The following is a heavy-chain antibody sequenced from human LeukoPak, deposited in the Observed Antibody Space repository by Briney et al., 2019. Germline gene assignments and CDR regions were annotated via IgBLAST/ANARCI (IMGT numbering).Heavy chain of an antibody. CDR3: ARSRVLRYFDWLFPFDY. J-gene: IGHJ4*02. CDR2: IYYSGST. CDR1: GGSISSGDYY. Sequence: SQTLSLTCTVSGGSISSGDYYWSWIRQPRGKGLEWNGYIYYSGSTYYNPSLKSRVTISVDTSKTQFSLKLSSVTAADTAVYYCARSRVLRYFDWLFPFDYWGQGTLVTVSS. V-gene: IGHV4-30-4*08. D-gene: IGHD3-9*01.